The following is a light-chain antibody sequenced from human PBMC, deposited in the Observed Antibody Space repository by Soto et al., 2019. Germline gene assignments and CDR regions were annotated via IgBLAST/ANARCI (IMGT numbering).Light chain of an antibody. Sequence: AIQLTQSPSSLSASVGDRVTITCRASQGISSALAWYQQKPGKAPKLLIYDASSLESGFPSRFSGSGSGTDFTLTISSLQPEDFATYYCQQFNSYPPYTFGQGTKLEIK. CDR3: QQFNSYPPYT. V-gene: IGKV1-13*02. J-gene: IGKJ2*01. CDR1: QGISSA. CDR2: DAS.